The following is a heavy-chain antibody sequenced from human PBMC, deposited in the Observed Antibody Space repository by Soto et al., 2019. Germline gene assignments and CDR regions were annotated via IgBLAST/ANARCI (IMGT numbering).Heavy chain of an antibody. V-gene: IGHV3-15*01. J-gene: IGHJ4*02. CDR3: TTTTGYSSGWYFDY. CDR1: GFTFSNAW. CDR2: IKSKTDGGTT. D-gene: IGHD6-19*01. Sequence: GGSLRLSCAASGFTFSNAWMSWVRQAPGKGLEWVGRIKSKTDGGTTDYAAPVKGRFTISRDDSKNTLYLQMNSLKTEDTAVYYCTTTTGYSSGWYFDYWGQGTLVTVSS.